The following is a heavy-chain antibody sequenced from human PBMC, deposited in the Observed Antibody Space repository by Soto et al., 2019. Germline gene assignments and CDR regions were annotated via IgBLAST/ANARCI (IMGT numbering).Heavy chain of an antibody. D-gene: IGHD5-12*01. CDR3: AGGFVEMATIYSSSNVLDY. J-gene: IGHJ4*02. CDR1: GGTFSSYA. V-gene: IGHV1-69*13. CDR2: IIPIFGTA. Sequence: ASVKVSCKASGGTFSSYAISWVRQAPGQGLEWMGGIIPIFGTANYAQKFQGRVTITADESTRKAYMELSSLRSEDTAVYYCAGGFVEMATIYSSSNVLDYWGQGTLVTVSS.